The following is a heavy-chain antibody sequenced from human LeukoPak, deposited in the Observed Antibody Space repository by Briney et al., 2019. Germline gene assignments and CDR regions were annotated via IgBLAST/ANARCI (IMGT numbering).Heavy chain of an antibody. Sequence: GGSLRLSCAASGFTFSSYAMSWVRQAPGKGLEWVAVISYDGSNKYYADSVKGRFTISRDNSKNTLYLQMNSLRAEDTAVYYCAREIRSGYSGYDNFDYWGQGTLVTVSS. V-gene: IGHV3-30*04. CDR2: ISYDGSNK. D-gene: IGHD5-12*01. CDR1: GFTFSSYA. CDR3: AREIRSGYSGYDNFDY. J-gene: IGHJ4*02.